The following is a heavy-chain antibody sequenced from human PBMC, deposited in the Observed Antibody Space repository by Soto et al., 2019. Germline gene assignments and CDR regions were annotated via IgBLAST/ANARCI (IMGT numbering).Heavy chain of an antibody. CDR3: VRGEYGVVGLNRDAFDI. CDR1: GGSISSSSYY. CDR2: IYYSGST. Sequence: SETLSLTCTVSGGSISSSSYYWGWIRHPPGKGLEWIGSIYYSGSTYYNPSLKSRVTISVDTSKNQFSLKLSSVTAADTAVYYCVRGEYGVVGLNRDAFDIWGQGTMDTVSS. D-gene: IGHD2-15*01. V-gene: IGHV4-39*01. J-gene: IGHJ3*02.